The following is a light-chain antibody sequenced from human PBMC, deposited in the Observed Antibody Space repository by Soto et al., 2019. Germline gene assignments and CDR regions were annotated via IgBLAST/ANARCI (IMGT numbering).Light chain of an antibody. CDR3: ISYTRSDTLV. J-gene: IGLJ3*02. CDR1: VGGIAYNS. Sequence: NFMLTQPHSVSESPGKTVIISCTRSVGGIAYNSVQWYQQRPGSAPTTVIYDNNQRPSGVPNRFSGSKSGNTASLTISGLQAEDEADYYCISYTRSDTLVFGGGTKLTVL. CDR2: DNN. V-gene: IGLV6-57*04.